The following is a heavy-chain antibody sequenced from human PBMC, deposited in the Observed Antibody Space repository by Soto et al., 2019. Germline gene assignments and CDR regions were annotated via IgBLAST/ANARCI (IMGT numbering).Heavy chain of an antibody. J-gene: IGHJ4*01. Sequence: ASVKVSCKASGYTFTSYGISWARQAPGQRLEWMGWINAGNGNTKYSQKFQGRVTITRDTSASTAYMELSSLRSEDTAVYYCARDYYDSSGYYSYYFDYWGQ. V-gene: IGHV1-3*01. CDR3: ARDYYDSSGYYSYYFDY. CDR1: GYTFTSYG. D-gene: IGHD3-22*01. CDR2: INAGNGNT.